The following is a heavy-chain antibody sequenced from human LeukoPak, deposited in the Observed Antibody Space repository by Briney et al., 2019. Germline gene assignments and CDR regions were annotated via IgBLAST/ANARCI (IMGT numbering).Heavy chain of an antibody. J-gene: IGHJ5*02. CDR2: ISYDGSKK. CDR1: GFPFSSYA. Sequence: GGSLRLSCAASGFPFSSYAMSWVRQAPGKGLEWVAVISYDGSKKYYADSVKGRFTISRDSSKNTVDLQMSSLRAEDTALYYCARDVDTRGHYARFDPWGQGTLVTVSS. V-gene: IGHV3-30*03. D-gene: IGHD5-18*01. CDR3: ARDVDTRGHYARFDP.